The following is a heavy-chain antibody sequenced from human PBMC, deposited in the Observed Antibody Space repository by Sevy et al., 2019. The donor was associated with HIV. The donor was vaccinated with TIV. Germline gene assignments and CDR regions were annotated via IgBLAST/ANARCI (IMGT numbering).Heavy chain of an antibody. D-gene: IGHD2-15*01. CDR3: TTVGLRYYSGTSSYQGDWFDP. CDR2: FAPQYGET. CDR1: GYTLTELS. Sequence: ASVKVSCKDSGYTLTELSIHWVRQAPGKGLEWMGEFAPQYGETIYAQRFQGRLTMTEDTSPDTAFMELSSLTSEDTAIYYCTTVGLRYYSGTSSYQGDWFDPWGQGTLVTVSS. J-gene: IGHJ5*02. V-gene: IGHV1-24*01.